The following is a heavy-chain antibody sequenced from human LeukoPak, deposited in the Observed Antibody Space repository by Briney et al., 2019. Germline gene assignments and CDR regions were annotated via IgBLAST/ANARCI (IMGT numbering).Heavy chain of an antibody. Sequence: GGSLRFSCAASGFTFSSYAMSWVRQAPGKGLEWVSAISGSGGSTYCADSVKGRFTISRDNSKNTLYLQMNSLRAEDTAVYYCAKDTTTVVTRYWGQGTLVTVSS. CDR1: GFTFSSYA. V-gene: IGHV3-23*01. J-gene: IGHJ4*02. CDR3: AKDTTTVVTRY. CDR2: ISGSGGST. D-gene: IGHD4-23*01.